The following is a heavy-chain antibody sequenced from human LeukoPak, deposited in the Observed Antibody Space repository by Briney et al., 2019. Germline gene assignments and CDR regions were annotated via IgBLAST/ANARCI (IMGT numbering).Heavy chain of an antibody. J-gene: IGHJ3*02. CDR2: FYPSGST. CDR1: GGSISGTNW. V-gene: IGHV4-4*02. D-gene: IGHD1-26*01. Sequence: SETLSLTCGVSGGSISGTNWWSWVRQPPGQGLEWIGEFYPSGSTNYNPSLKSRVTVSVDKSKNQFSLRLTSVTAADTAVYYCARDQGGGRHARVAFDIWGQGTMVTVSS. CDR3: ARDQGGGRHARVAFDI.